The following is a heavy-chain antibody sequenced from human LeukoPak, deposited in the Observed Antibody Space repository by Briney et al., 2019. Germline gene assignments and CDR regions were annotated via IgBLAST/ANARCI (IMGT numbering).Heavy chain of an antibody. V-gene: IGHV4-59*08. CDR3: ARQHDSYYYYYIDV. J-gene: IGHJ6*03. CDR1: GGSISSYY. Sequence: SETLSLTCTVSGGSISSYYWSWIRQPPGKGLEWIGYIYYSGSTNYNPSLKSRVTISVDTSKNQFSLTLSFVTAADTAVYYCARQHDSYYYYYIDVWGSGTRVTVSS. CDR2: IYYSGST.